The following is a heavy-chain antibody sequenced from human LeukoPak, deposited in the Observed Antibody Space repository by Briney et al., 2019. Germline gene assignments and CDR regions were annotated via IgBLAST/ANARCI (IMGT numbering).Heavy chain of an antibody. D-gene: IGHD4-11*01. V-gene: IGHV3-30*02. Sequence: PGDSLRLSCAASGFTFSNYGMHWVRHTPGKGLEWVAFIRYDGSNKYYADSVKGRFTISRDNSKNTLYLQMNILRAEDTAVYYCADYRNSGLDYWGQGTLVTVSS. J-gene: IGHJ4*02. CDR2: IRYDGSNK. CDR3: ADYRNSGLDY. CDR1: GFTFSNYG.